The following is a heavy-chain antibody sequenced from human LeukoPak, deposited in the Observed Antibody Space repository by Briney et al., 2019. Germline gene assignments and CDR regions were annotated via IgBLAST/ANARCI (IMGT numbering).Heavy chain of an antibody. V-gene: IGHV3-48*01. J-gene: IGHJ3*02. CDR1: GFTFSSYS. CDR2: ISSSSSTI. D-gene: IGHD3-3*01. Sequence: GGSLRLSCAASGFTFSSYSMNWVRQAPGKGLEWVSYISSSSSTIYYADSVRGRFTISRDNAKNSLYLQMNSLRAEDTAVYYCARGSGYITTPAFDIWGQGTMVTVSS. CDR3: ARGSGYITTPAFDI.